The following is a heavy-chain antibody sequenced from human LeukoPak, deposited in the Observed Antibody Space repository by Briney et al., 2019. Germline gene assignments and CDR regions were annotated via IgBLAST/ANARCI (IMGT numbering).Heavy chain of an antibody. J-gene: IGHJ4*02. D-gene: IGHD6-19*01. CDR1: GFTFGRHW. CDR3: ARTVPGYPDDYFDY. CDR2: MNQDGSAI. Sequence: GGSLRLSCAASGFTFGRHWMSWVRQAPGKGLERVAHMNQDGSAIYSVDSVKGRFTISRDNDKNSLYLQMNGLTVADTAVYYCARTVPGYPDDYFDYWGQGTLVTVSS. V-gene: IGHV3-7*01.